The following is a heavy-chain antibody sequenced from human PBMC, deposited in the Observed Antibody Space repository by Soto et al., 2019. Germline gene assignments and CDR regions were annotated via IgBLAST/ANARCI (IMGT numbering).Heavy chain of an antibody. CDR3: ARDLSH. Sequence: DVQLVGSGGGLVQPGGSLRLSCVASGFPFSSYAMHWVRQAPGKGLEWISYINGASTTTFYADSVKGRFTVSRDNAKNSVYLQTSSLRHEDTAFYYCARDLSHWGQGMLVTVSS. J-gene: IGHJ4*02. V-gene: IGHV3-48*02. CDR1: GFPFSSYA. CDR2: INGASTTT.